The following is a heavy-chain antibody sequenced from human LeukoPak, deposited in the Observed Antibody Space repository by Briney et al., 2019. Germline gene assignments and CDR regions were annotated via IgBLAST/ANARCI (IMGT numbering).Heavy chain of an antibody. Sequence: ASVKVSCKASGYTFTSYGISWVRQAPGQGLEWMGWISAYNGNTNYAQKFQGRVTMTTDTSTSTAYMELRSLRSDDTAVYYCARDRSVISSSWFDYWGQGTLVTVSS. D-gene: IGHD6-13*01. CDR1: GYTFTSYG. CDR3: ARDRSVISSSWFDY. CDR2: ISAYNGNT. J-gene: IGHJ4*02. V-gene: IGHV1-18*01.